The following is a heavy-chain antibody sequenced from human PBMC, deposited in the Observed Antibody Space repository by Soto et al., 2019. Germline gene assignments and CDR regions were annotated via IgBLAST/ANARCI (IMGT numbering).Heavy chain of an antibody. CDR1: GGSFSGYY. CDR3: ARSLKYYDILTGYSFDP. D-gene: IGHD3-9*01. J-gene: IGHJ5*02. Sequence: PSETLSLTCAVYGGSFSGYYWSXIRQPPGKGLEWIGEINHSGSTNYNPSLKSRVTISVDTSKNQFSLKLSSVTAADTAVYYCARSLKYYDILTGYSFDPWGQGTLVTVSS. V-gene: IGHV4-34*01. CDR2: INHSGST.